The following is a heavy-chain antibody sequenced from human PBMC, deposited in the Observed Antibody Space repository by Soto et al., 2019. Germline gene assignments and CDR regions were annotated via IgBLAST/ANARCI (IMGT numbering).Heavy chain of an antibody. J-gene: IGHJ6*02. V-gene: IGHV3-30-3*01. CDR2: ISYDGGNK. CDR3: ARGDREDIAVVIGVRPGEYGVDV. Sequence: ESGGGVVQPGRSLRLSCAASGFTFRNYAIHWVRQAPGKGLECVAVISYDGGNKFYRDYVKGRFTISRDNSKNTLYLQINSLRYEDTAVYYCARGDREDIAVVIGVRPGEYGVDVWGQGTTVTVSS. D-gene: IGHD2-15*01. CDR1: GFTFRNYA.